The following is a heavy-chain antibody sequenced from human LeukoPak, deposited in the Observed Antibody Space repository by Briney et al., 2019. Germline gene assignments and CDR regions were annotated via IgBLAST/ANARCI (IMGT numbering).Heavy chain of an antibody. CDR3: AARHSSNLDY. D-gene: IGHD6-13*01. CDR1: GFTFSDHY. Sequence: GGSLRLSCAASGFTFSDHYMDWVRQAPGKGLEWVGRIRNKANSYTTEYAASVKGRFTISRDDSKNSLYLQMNSLKTEDTAVYYCAARHSSNLDYRGQGTLVTVSS. J-gene: IGHJ4*02. CDR2: IRNKANSYTT. V-gene: IGHV3-72*01.